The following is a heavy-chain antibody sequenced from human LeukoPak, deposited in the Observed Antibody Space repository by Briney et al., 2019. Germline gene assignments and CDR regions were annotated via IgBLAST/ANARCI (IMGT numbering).Heavy chain of an antibody. CDR2: INPNSGGT. D-gene: IGHD1-26*01. CDR1: GYTFTGYY. CDR3: ARDRVGATYWFDP. Sequence: GASVKVSCKASGYTFTGYYMHWVRQAPGQGLEWVGWINPNSGGTNYAQKFQGRVTMTRDTSISTAYMELSRLRSDDTAVYYCARDRVGATYWFDPWGQGTLVTVSS. J-gene: IGHJ5*02. V-gene: IGHV1-2*02.